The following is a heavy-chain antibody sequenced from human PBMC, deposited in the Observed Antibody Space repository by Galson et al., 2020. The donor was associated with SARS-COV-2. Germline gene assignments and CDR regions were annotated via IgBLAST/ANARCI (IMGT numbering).Heavy chain of an antibody. D-gene: IGHD3-22*01. CDR1: GFTFDDYA. V-gene: IGHV3-9*01. CDR2: ISWNSGSI. CDR3: AAITPVYYDSSGADY. J-gene: IGHJ4*02. Sequence: GGSLRLSCAASGFTFDDYAMHWVRQAPGKGLEWVSGISWNSGSIGYADSVKGRFTISRDNAKNSLYLQMNSLRAEDTALYYCAAITPVYYDSSGADYWGQGTLVTVSS.